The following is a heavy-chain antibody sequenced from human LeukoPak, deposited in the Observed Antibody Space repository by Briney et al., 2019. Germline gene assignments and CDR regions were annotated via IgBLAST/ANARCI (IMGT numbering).Heavy chain of an antibody. V-gene: IGHV7-4-1*02. CDR1: GYIFTSYV. Sequence: ASVKVSCKASGYIFTSYVLHWVRQAPGQGLEWMGWVNTNTGNPTYAQGFTGRFVFSLDTSVSTAYLQISSLKADDTAMYYCARGDYETHGYQTRWGQGTLVTVSS. D-gene: IGHD3-22*01. CDR3: ARGDYETHGYQTR. CDR2: VNTNTGNP. J-gene: IGHJ4*02.